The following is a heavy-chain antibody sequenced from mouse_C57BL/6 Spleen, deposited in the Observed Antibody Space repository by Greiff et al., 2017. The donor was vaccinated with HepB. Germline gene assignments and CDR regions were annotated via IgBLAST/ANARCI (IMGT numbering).Heavy chain of an antibody. CDR2: IDPNSGGT. CDR1: GYTFTSYW. Sequence: QVQLQQPGAELVKPGASVKLSCKASGYTFTSYWMHWVKQRPGRGLEWIGRIDPNSGGTKYNEKFKSKATLTVDKPSSTAYMQLSSLTSEYSAVYFCARCSRITTVVGAMDYWGQGTSVTFSS. J-gene: IGHJ4*01. CDR3: ARCSRITTVVGAMDY. D-gene: IGHD1-1*01. V-gene: IGHV1-72*01.